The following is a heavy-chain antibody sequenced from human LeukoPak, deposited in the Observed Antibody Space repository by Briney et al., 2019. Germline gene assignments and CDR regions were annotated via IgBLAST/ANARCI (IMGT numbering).Heavy chain of an antibody. CDR1: GGSISSYY. CDR3: ARGSSGWFGYFDY. D-gene: IGHD6-19*01. J-gene: IGHJ4*02. Sequence: SETLSLTCTASGGSISSYYWSWIRQPPGKGLEWIGYIYYSGSTNYNPSLKSRVTISVDTSKNQFSLKLSSVTAADTAVYYCARGSSGWFGYFDYWGQGTLVTVSS. V-gene: IGHV4-59*01. CDR2: IYYSGST.